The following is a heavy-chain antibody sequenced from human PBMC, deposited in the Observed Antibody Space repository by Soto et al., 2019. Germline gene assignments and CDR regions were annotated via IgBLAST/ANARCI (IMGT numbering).Heavy chain of an antibody. CDR1: GFIFSSRA. D-gene: IGHD2-2*01. V-gene: IGHV3-23*01. CDR3: AKAGPSCSSNSCYWLDV. CDR2: ISGSGYNT. Sequence: LRLSCAASGFIFSSRAMNWVRQAPGKGLEWASAISGSGYNTYYADSVKGRFTISRDNSKNTLYLQMNSLRVEDTAVYYCAKAGPSCSSNSCYWLDVWGKVTTVTVSS. J-gene: IGHJ6*04.